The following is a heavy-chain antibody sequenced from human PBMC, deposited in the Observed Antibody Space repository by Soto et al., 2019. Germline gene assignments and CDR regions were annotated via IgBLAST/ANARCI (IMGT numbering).Heavy chain of an antibody. CDR1: GSSINTSGMC. Sequence: GRPLGKPRRTLSLTCNFTGSSINTSGMCVGWSRQPPGRALEWLELSDWDADKYYSTSLKTRLTISRDSGKSTRGLTMNNIDPVDTATYYCARIRYDFWSFGQDYHGMADWDQG. CDR2: SDWDADK. J-gene: IGHJ6*02. V-gene: IGHV2-70*01. D-gene: IGHD3-3*01. CDR3: ARIRYDFWSFGQDYHGMAD.